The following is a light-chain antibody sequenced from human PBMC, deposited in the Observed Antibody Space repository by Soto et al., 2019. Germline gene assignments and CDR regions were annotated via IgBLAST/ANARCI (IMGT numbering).Light chain of an antibody. CDR1: QSVSSSY. CDR2: GAS. Sequence: EIVLTQSPGTLSLSPGERATLSCRASQSVSSSYLAWYQQKPGQDPRLLIYGASSRATGIPDRFSGSGSGTDSALPSSSLYPDDFAVYCCHHYHNSLYTFGQVPKLEIK. J-gene: IGKJ2*01. V-gene: IGKV3-20*01. CDR3: HHYHNSLYT.